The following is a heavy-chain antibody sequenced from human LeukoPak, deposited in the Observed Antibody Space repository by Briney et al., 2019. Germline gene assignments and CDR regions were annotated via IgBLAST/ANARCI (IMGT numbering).Heavy chain of an antibody. CDR2: IYTSGST. V-gene: IGHV4-4*09. Sequence: SETLSLTCTVSGGSISSYYWSWIRQPPGKGLEWIGYIYTSGSTNYNPSLKSQVTISVDTSKNQFSLKLSSVTAADTAVYYCAGGIYDFWSGYYHAQYYYYMDVWGKGTTVTVSS. CDR1: GGSISSYY. D-gene: IGHD3-3*01. J-gene: IGHJ6*03. CDR3: AGGIYDFWSGYYHAQYYYYMDV.